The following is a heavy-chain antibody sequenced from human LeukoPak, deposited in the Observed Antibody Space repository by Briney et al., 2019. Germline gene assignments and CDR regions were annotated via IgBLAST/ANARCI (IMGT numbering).Heavy chain of an antibody. Sequence: ASVKVSCKASGYTFTSYGISWVRQAPGQGLEWMGWISAYNGNTNYAQKLQGRVTMTTDTSTSTAYMELRNLRSDDTAVYYCARDSKVQQWLEKDAFDIWGQGTMVTVSS. V-gene: IGHV1-18*01. D-gene: IGHD6-19*01. J-gene: IGHJ3*02. CDR1: GYTFTSYG. CDR3: ARDSKVQQWLEKDAFDI. CDR2: ISAYNGNT.